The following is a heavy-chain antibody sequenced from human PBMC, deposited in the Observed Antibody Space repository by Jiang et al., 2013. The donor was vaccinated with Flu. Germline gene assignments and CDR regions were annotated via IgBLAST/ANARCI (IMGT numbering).Heavy chain of an antibody. CDR3: ARDPSPGYYDTAGY. D-gene: IGHD3-22*01. CDR2: IIPIFGTA. Sequence: FSSYAISWVRQAPGQGLEWMGGIIPIFGTANYAQKFQGRVTITADESTSTAYMELSSLRSEDTAVYYCARDPSPGYYDTAGYWGQGTLVTVSS. J-gene: IGHJ4*02. CDR1: FSSYA. V-gene: IGHV1-69*01.